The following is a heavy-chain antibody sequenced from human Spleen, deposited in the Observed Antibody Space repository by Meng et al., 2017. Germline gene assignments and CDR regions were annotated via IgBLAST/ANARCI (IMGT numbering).Heavy chain of an antibody. CDR1: GFTFSSYA. CDR2: ISYDGSNK. CDR3: ARAQNIVATGGKYYFDY. V-gene: IGHV3-30*07. Sequence: GGSLRLSCAASGFTFSSYAMHWVRQAPGKGLEWVAVISYDGSNKYYADSVKGRFTISRDNAKNSLYLQMNSLRAEDTAVYYCARAQNIVATGGKYYFDYWGQGTLVTVSS. J-gene: IGHJ4*02. D-gene: IGHD5-12*01.